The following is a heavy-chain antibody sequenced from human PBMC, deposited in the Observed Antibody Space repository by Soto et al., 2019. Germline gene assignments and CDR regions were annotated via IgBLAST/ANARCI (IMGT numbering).Heavy chain of an antibody. CDR1: GFTFTRYS. V-gene: IGHV3-21*01. Sequence: GGSLRLSCAASGFTFTRYSMNWVRQAPGKGLEWVSSVSSTTNYIYYADSMKGRFTVSRDNAKNSVYLEMNSLSAEDTAVYYCARESEDLTSNFDYWGQGTLVTVSS. CDR2: VSSTTNYI. CDR3: ARESEDLTSNFDY. J-gene: IGHJ4*02.